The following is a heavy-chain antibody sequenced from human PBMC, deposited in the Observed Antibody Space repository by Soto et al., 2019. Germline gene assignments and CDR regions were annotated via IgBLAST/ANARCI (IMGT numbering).Heavy chain of an antibody. CDR2: ISYYGSNK. CDR1: GFTFSSYG. D-gene: IGHD3-22*01. CDR3: AKEYYYDSSGYGHWFDP. V-gene: IGHV3-30*18. Sequence: QVQLVESGGGVVQPGRSLRLSCAASGFTFSSYGMHWVRQAPGKGLEWVAVISYYGSNKYYADSVKGRFTISRDNSKNPLYLQMNSLRAEDTALYYCAKEYYYDSSGYGHWFDPWGQGTLVTVSS. J-gene: IGHJ5*02.